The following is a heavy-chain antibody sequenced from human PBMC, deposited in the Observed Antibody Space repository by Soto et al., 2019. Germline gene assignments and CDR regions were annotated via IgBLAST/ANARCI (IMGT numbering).Heavy chain of an antibody. V-gene: IGHV4-30-2*01. CDR1: GGSISSGGSS. CDR3: ARGAVVNFDS. D-gene: IGHD3-22*01. CDR2: IYHSGST. Sequence: QLQLQESGSGLVKPSQTLSLTCAVSGGSISSGGSSWTWIRQPPGKGLEWIGYIYHSGSTYYNPSLKSRVTISVDRSKNQSSLKMTSVTAADTAVYYCARGAVVNFDSWGQGTLVTVSS. J-gene: IGHJ4*02.